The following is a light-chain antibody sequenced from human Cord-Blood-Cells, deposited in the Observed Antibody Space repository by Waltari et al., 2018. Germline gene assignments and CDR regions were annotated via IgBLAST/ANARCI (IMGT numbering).Light chain of an antibody. CDR3: SSYTSSSTPYV. CDR2: DVS. CDR1: SSDVGGYNY. Sequence: QSALTQPASASGSPGQSITISCTGTSSDVGGYNYVSCYQQHPGKAPKLMIYDVSNRPSGVSNRFSGSKSGNTASLTISGLQAEDEADYYCSSYTSSSTPYVFGTGTKVTVL. V-gene: IGLV2-14*01. J-gene: IGLJ1*01.